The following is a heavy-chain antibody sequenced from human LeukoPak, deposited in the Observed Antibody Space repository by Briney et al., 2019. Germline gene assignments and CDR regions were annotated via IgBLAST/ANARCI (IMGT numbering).Heavy chain of an antibody. Sequence: ASVKVSCKASGYTFTSYGISWVRQAPGQGLEWMGWISAYNGNTNYAQKLQGRVTMTTDTSTSTAYMEPRSLRPDDTAVYYCARDSIAERNWFDPWGQGTLVTVSS. J-gene: IGHJ5*02. CDR1: GYTFTSYG. D-gene: IGHD6-13*01. CDR3: ARDSIAERNWFDP. CDR2: ISAYNGNT. V-gene: IGHV1-18*01.